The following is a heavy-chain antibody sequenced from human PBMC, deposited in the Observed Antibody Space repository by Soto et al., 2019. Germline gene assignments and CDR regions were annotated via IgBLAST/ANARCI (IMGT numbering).Heavy chain of an antibody. Sequence: SETLSLTCTVSGGSISSYYWSWIRQPPGKGLEWIGYIYYSGSTNYNPSLKSRVTISVDTSKNQFSLKLSSVTAADTAVYYCAGGWIAAAGNHYYYGMDVWGQGTTVTVS. D-gene: IGHD6-13*01. CDR2: IYYSGST. CDR1: GGSISSYY. CDR3: AGGWIAAAGNHYYYGMDV. J-gene: IGHJ6*02. V-gene: IGHV4-59*01.